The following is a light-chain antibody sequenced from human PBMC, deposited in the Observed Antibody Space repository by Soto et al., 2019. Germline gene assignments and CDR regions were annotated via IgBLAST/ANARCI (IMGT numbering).Light chain of an antibody. Sequence: QSVLTQPPSASGSPGQSVTISCTGTSNDVGDYNYVSWYQQHPGKAPKLMIYEVSKRPSGVPGRFSGSKSGNTASLTVSGLQAEDEADYYCSSYAGSSTLYVFXTGTKGTVL. CDR1: SNDVGDYNY. CDR2: EVS. J-gene: IGLJ1*01. V-gene: IGLV2-8*01. CDR3: SSYAGSSTLYV.